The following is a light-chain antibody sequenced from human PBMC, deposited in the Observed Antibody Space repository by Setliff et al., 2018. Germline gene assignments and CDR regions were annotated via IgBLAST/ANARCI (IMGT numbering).Light chain of an antibody. V-gene: IGLV2-8*01. J-gene: IGLJ1*01. Sequence: QSALTQPPSASGSPGQSVTISCTGTSSDIGGYNYVSWYQQHPGKAPKLMIYEVNKRPSGVPDRFSGSKSGNTASLTVSGLQAEDEADYYCSSYAARTGFLDVFGTGTKVTVL. CDR1: SSDIGGYNY. CDR3: SSYAARTGFLDV. CDR2: EVN.